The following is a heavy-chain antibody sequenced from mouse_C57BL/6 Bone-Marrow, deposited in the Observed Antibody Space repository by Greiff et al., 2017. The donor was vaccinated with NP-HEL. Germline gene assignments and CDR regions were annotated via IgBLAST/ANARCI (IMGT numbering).Heavy chain of an antibody. D-gene: IGHD1-1*01. J-gene: IGHJ4*01. CDR3: ARGTTTDYAMDY. CDR1: GYSITSGYY. CDR2: ISYDGSN. Sequence: EVQLVESGPGLVKPSQSLSLTCSVTGYSITSGYYWNWIRQFPGNKLEWMGYISYDGSNNYNPSLTNRISITRDTSKNQFFLKLNSVTTEDTATYYCARGTTTDYAMDYWGQGTSVTVSS. V-gene: IGHV3-6*01.